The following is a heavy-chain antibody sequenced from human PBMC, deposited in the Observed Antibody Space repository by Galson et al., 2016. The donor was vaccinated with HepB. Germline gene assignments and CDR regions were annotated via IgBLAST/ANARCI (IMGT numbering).Heavy chain of an antibody. D-gene: IGHD3-10*01. CDR2: IRGNSDHA. J-gene: IGHJ4*02. CDR1: GYIFTNYG. V-gene: IGHV1-18*04. Sequence: SVKVSCKASGYIFTNYGVTWVRQAPGQGLEWVGWIRGNSDHASNAQTFDGRVTMTTDPSTHTAYMELRSLTSDDTAVYYCARDPGGSGPLDNWGQGTLVTVSS. CDR3: ARDPGGSGPLDN.